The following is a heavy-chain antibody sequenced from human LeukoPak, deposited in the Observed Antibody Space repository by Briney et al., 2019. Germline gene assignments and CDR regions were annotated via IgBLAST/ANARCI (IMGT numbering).Heavy chain of an antibody. D-gene: IGHD2-2*01. CDR1: GGTFSSYA. Sequence: GASVKVSCKASGGTFSSYAISWVRQAPGQGLEWMGGIIPIFGTANYAQKFQGRVTITADESTSTAYMELSSLRSEDTVVYYCARALSQLLFHDAFDIWGQGTMVTVSS. CDR2: IIPIFGTA. V-gene: IGHV1-69*01. CDR3: ARALSQLLFHDAFDI. J-gene: IGHJ3*02.